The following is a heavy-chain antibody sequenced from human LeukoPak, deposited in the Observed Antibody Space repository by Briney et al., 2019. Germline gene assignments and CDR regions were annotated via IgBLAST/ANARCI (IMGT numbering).Heavy chain of an antibody. V-gene: IGHV4-59*08. J-gene: IGHJ3*02. CDR3: ARWGTYCSSTSCYAFGAFDI. CDR1: GGSISSYY. D-gene: IGHD2-2*01. Sequence: SETLSLTCTVSGGSISSYYWSWIRQPPGKGLEWIGYIYYSGSTNYNPSLKGRVTISVDTSKNQFSLKLSSVTAADTAVYYCARWGTYCSSTSCYAFGAFDIWGQGTMVTVSS. CDR2: IYYSGST.